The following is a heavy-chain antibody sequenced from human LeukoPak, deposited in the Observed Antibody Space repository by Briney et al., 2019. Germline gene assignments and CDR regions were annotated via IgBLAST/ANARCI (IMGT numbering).Heavy chain of an antibody. Sequence: LRLSCAASGVTFGSYSMCWVRQAPGKGLEWVANIKKDGSEKYYVDSVKGRFTISRDNAKTSLYLQMNSLRAEDTAVYYCARDLSGVAGYTYGRRIDYWGQGTLVTVSS. CDR1: GVTFGSYS. CDR3: ARDLSGVAGYTYGRRIDY. V-gene: IGHV3-7*01. CDR2: IKKDGSEK. D-gene: IGHD5-18*01. J-gene: IGHJ4*02.